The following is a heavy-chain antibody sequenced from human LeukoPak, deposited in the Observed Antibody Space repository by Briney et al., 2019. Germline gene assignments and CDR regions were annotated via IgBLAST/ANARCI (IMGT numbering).Heavy chain of an antibody. Sequence: GGSLRLSCAASGFTFSSYALSWVRQAPGKGLEWVSGISGSGGSTYYADSVKGRFTISRDNSKNTLYLQMNSLRAEDTAVYYCAKDRGTMIVGNWFDPWGQGTLGTVSS. J-gene: IGHJ5*02. CDR1: GFTFSSYA. D-gene: IGHD3-22*01. CDR2: ISGSGGST. V-gene: IGHV3-23*01. CDR3: AKDRGTMIVGNWFDP.